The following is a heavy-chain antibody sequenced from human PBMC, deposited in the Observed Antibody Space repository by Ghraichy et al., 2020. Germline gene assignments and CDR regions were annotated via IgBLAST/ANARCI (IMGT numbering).Heavy chain of an antibody. J-gene: IGHJ5*02. CDR1: GFTFSSYA. D-gene: IGHD2-15*01. CDR3: ARLGYCSGGSCYPIRLNWFDP. V-gene: IGHV3-30-3*01. CDR2: ISYDGSNK. Sequence: GGSLRLSCAASGFTFSSYAIHWVRQAPGKGLEWVAVISYDGSNKYYADSVKGRFTISRDNSKNTLYLQMNSLRAEDTAVYYCARLGYCSGGSCYPIRLNWFDPWGQGTLVTVSS.